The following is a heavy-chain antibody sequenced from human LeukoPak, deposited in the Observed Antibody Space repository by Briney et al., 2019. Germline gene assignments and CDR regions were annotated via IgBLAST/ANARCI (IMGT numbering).Heavy chain of an antibody. J-gene: IGHJ3*02. CDR3: TTAIEMATTPWAFDI. V-gene: IGHV3-15*01. CDR1: GFTFSNAW. Sequence: NPGGSLRLSCAASGFTFSNAWMSWVRQAPGKGLEWVGRIKSKTDGGTTDYAAPVKGRFTISRDDSKNTLYLQMNSLKTEDTAVYYCTTAIEMATTPWAFDIWGQGTMVTVSS. CDR2: IKSKTDGGTT. D-gene: IGHD5-24*01.